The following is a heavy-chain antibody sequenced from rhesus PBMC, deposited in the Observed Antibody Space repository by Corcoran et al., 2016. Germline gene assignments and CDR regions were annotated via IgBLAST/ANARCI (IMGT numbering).Heavy chain of an antibody. D-gene: IGHD6-13*01. CDR3: AKVPQGYSSWSRPIH. Sequence: VQLGKSGAEVKRPGGARRISCQNFGDWFHNHGIEWVGRIYPGYSDPRSTPSIQGPFTISAYNSISTPYLQWGSLQASDTATYYCAKVPQGYSSWSRPIHWGQGVLVTVSS. CDR1: GDWFHNHG. V-gene: IGHV5S1*01. CDR2: IYPGYSDP. J-gene: IGHJ4*01.